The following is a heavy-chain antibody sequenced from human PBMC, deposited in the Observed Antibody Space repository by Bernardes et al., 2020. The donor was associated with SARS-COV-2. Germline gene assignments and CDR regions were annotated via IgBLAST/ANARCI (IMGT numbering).Heavy chain of an antibody. CDR3: ARDEVEQVVITHFDY. V-gene: IGHV1-18*01. CDR1: GYTFTSYG. J-gene: IGHJ4*02. Sequence: SVKVSCKASGYTFTSYGISWVRQAPGQGLEWMGWISAYNGNTNYAQKLQGRVTMTTDTSTSTAYMELRSLRSDDTAVYYCARDEVEQVVITHFDYWGQGTLVTVSS. D-gene: IGHD3-22*01. CDR2: ISAYNGNT.